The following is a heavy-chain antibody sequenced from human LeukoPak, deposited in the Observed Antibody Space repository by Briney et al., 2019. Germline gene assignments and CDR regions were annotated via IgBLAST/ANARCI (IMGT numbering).Heavy chain of an antibody. CDR3: ARHSITMIVVAFDY. CDR1: GGSISSSSYY. J-gene: IGHJ4*02. Sequence: SETLSLTCTASGGSISSSSYYWGWIRPPPGKGREWIGSIYYSGSTYYNPSLKSRVTISVDTSKNQFSLKLSSVTAADTAVYSCARHSITMIVVAFDYWGQGTLVTVSS. CDR2: IYYSGST. D-gene: IGHD3-22*01. V-gene: IGHV4-39*01.